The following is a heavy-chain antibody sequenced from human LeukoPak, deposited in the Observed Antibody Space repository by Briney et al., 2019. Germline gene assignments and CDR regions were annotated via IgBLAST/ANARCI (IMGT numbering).Heavy chain of an antibody. V-gene: IGHV3-7*01. D-gene: IGHD6-13*01. J-gene: IGHJ4*02. CDR3: ARAGGTSWADY. Sequence: GGSLRLSCEASGFTFRDYWMTWVRQAPGKGLQWVANVKLDGTDNFYVDSVKGRFTITRDNGNNSLYLQMNSLRVEDTAIYYCARAGGTSWADYWGQGTLVTVSS. CDR1: GFTFRDYW. CDR2: VKLDGTDN.